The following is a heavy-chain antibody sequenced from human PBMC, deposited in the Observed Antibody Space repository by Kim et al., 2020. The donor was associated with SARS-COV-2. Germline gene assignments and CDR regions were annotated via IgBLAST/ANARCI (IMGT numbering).Heavy chain of an antibody. D-gene: IGHD1-26*01. Sequence: ASVKVSCKTSGYTFTGFDVNWFRQARGQGIEWMGWMNPDTGATGYARQFQGRLILTRDTSTTTAYMDLSSLTSDDTAVYYCARGSGTYGGTYYHWGQGTL. V-gene: IGHV1-8*01. CDR2: MNPDTGAT. CDR1: GYTFTGFD. CDR3: ARGSGTYGGTYYH. J-gene: IGHJ4*02.